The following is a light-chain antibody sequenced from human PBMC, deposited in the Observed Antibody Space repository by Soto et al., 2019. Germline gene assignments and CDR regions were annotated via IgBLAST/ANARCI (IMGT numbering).Light chain of an antibody. Sequence: QSALTQPASVSGSPGQSITISCTGTSSDAGSYKLVSWYQRHPGKAPKFIIYEGNKRPSGVSNRFSGSESGNTASLTNSGLQAEDEADYYCCSYAGSGAAVFGIGTKLTVL. V-gene: IGLV2-23*01. CDR1: SSDAGSYKL. CDR3: CSYAGSGAAV. CDR2: EGN. J-gene: IGLJ1*01.